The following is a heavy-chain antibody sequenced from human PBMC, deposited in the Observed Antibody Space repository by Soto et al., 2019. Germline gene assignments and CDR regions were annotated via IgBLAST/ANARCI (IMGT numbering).Heavy chain of an antibody. CDR3: ARALGHCSSTSCYRAVFDY. Sequence: SETLSLTCTVSGGSISSGDDYWSWIRQHPGKGLEWIGYIYYSGSTYYNPSLESRVTISVDTSENHFSLKLSSVTAADTAVYYCARALGHCSSTSCYRAVFDYWGQGTLVTVSS. D-gene: IGHD2-2*01. CDR2: IYYSGST. CDR1: GGSISSGDDY. V-gene: IGHV4-31*03. J-gene: IGHJ4*02.